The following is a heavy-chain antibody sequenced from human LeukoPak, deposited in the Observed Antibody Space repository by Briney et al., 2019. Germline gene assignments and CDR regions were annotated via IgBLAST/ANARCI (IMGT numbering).Heavy chain of an antibody. CDR3: ARVGFGESFSWFDP. CDR1: GGSISSGDYY. J-gene: IGHJ5*02. D-gene: IGHD3-10*01. Sequence: SETLSLTCTVSGGSISSGDYYWSWIRQPPGKGLEWIGYIYYSGSTYYNPSLKSRVTISVDTSKNQFSLKLSSVTAADTAVYYCARVGFGESFSWFDPWGQGTLVTVSS. V-gene: IGHV4-30-4*01. CDR2: IYYSGST.